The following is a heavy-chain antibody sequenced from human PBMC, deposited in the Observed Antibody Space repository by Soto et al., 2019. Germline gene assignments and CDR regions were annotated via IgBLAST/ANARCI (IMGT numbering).Heavy chain of an antibody. J-gene: IGHJ3*02. CDR2: ISIDGSNK. Sequence: GGSLRLSCAASGFTFSRYDFHWVRQPPGKGLEWLAVISIDGSNKYYADSVKGRFTISRDNSKNTLYLQMNSLRAEDTAVYYWAREFMVGGIPNGGTFNIWGQGKMITVSS. CDR1: GFTFSRYD. V-gene: IGHV3-30*03. D-gene: IGHD3-10*01. CDR3: AREFMVGGIPNGGTFNI.